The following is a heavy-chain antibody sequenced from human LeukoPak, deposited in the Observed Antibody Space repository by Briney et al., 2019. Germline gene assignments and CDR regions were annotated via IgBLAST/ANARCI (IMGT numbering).Heavy chain of an antibody. D-gene: IGHD1-20*01. V-gene: IGHV1-2*02. CDR1: GYTFTSYG. J-gene: IGHJ3*02. Sequence: ASVKVSCKASGYTFTSYGISWVRQAPGQGLEWMGWINPNSGVSNYAQKFQGRVTMTTDTSISTAYMELSRLRSDDTAVYYCARGGNWKEKAFDIWGQGTMLTVSS. CDR2: INPNSGVS. CDR3: ARGGNWKEKAFDI.